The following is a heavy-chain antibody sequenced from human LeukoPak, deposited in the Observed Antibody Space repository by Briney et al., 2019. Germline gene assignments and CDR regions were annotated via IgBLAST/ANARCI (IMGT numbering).Heavy chain of an antibody. Sequence: PSETLSLTCTVSGYSISSGYYWGWIRQPPGKGLEWIGNIYYSGSTYYNPSLKSRVTISVDTSKNQFSLKLSSVTAADTAVYYCARATRFKYDSSGYSILGGYYYMDVWGKGTTVTVSS. V-gene: IGHV4-38-2*02. CDR2: IYYSGST. D-gene: IGHD3-22*01. CDR1: GYSISSGYY. J-gene: IGHJ6*03. CDR3: ARATRFKYDSSGYSILGGYYYMDV.